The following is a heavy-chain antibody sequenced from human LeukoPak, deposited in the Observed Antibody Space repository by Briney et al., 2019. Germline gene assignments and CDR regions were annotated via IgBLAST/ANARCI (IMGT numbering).Heavy chain of an antibody. CDR3: ARDRLPITMVRGVTIDY. J-gene: IGHJ4*02. Sequence: GSLRLSCAASGFTFSSYAMHWVRQAPGKGLEWGAVISYDGSNKYYADSVKGRFTISRDNSKNTLYLQMNSLRAEDTAVYYCARDRLPITMVRGVTIDYWGQGTLVTVSS. CDR1: GFTFSSYA. CDR2: ISYDGSNK. D-gene: IGHD3-10*01. V-gene: IGHV3-30*04.